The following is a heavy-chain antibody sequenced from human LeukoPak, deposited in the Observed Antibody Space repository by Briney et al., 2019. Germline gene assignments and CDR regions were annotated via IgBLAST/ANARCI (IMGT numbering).Heavy chain of an antibody. J-gene: IGHJ4*02. D-gene: IGHD3-10*01. Sequence: GGSLRLSCAASGFTVSSYTMNWVRQAPGKGLEWVSSISSSSTYINYADSVKGRFTISRDNAKNSLYLQMNSLRAEDTAVYYCARDRSPGNFDYWGQGTLVTVSS. V-gene: IGHV3-21*01. CDR1: GFTVSSYT. CDR3: ARDRSPGNFDY. CDR2: ISSSSTYI.